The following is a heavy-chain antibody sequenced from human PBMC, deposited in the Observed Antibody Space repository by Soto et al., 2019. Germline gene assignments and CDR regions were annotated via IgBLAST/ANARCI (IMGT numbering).Heavy chain of an antibody. CDR1: GGTFSSYT. Sequence: SVKVSCKASGGTFSSYTISWVRQAPGQGLEWMGRIIPILGIANYAQKFQGRVTITADKSTSTAYMELSSLRSEDTAVYYCASSHSSSSNYYYMDVWGKGTTVTVSS. D-gene: IGHD6-6*01. J-gene: IGHJ6*03. V-gene: IGHV1-69*02. CDR3: ASSHSSSSNYYYMDV. CDR2: IIPILGIA.